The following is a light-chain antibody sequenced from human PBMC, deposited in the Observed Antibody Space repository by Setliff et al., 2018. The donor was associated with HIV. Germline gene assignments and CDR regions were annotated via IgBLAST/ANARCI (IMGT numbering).Light chain of an antibody. Sequence: DIVMTQSPDSLAVSLGERATINSKSSQSVLYSSNNKNYLAWYQQKPGQPPKLLIYWASTRESGVPDRFSGSGSGTDFTLTISSLQAEDVAVYYCQQYYSTPPITFGQGTRLEIK. CDR2: WAS. V-gene: IGKV4-1*01. J-gene: IGKJ5*01. CDR1: QSVLYSSNNKNY. CDR3: QQYYSTPPIT.